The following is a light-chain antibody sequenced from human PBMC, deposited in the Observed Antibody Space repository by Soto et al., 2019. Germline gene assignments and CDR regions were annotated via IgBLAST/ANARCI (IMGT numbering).Light chain of an antibody. J-gene: IGKJ1*01. V-gene: IGKV1-39*01. CDR3: QQSYSTLWT. CDR2: AAS. CDR1: QSISSY. Sequence: DIQMTQSPSSLSASVGDRVTITFLASQSISSYLNWYQQKPGKAPKLLIYAASSLQSGVPSRFSGSGSGTDFTLTISSLQPEDFATYYCQQSYSTLWTFGQGTKVAI.